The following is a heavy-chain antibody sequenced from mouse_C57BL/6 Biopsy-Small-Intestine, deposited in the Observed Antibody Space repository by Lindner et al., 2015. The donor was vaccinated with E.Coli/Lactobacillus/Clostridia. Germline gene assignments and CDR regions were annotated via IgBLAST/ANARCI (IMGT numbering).Heavy chain of an antibody. CDR2: IVPRFGTP. CDR3: ARSRGWGSYSYYFDS. V-gene: IGHV1-81*01. J-gene: IGHJ2*01. CDR1: GDTFSSYA. D-gene: IGHD2-12*01. Sequence: SVKVSCKASGDTFSSYAIIWVRQAPGRGLEWMGGIVPRFGTPNYAQKFQGRVTMTADKSTSTAYMELSGLRSEDTAVYYCARSRGWGSYSYYFDSWGQGTLVTVSS.